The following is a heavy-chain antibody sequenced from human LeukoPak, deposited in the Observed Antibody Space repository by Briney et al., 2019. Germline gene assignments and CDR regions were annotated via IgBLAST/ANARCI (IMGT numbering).Heavy chain of an antibody. D-gene: IGHD2-15*01. J-gene: IGHJ4*02. Sequence: GGSLRLSCAASGLIFSSHAMSWVRQAPGKGLEWVSYISPSSSTIYYADSVKGRFTISRDNAKNSLYLQMNSLRAEDTAVYYCARFEVLGGYWGQGTLVTVSS. CDR3: ARFEVLGGY. CDR1: GLIFSSHA. CDR2: ISPSSSTI. V-gene: IGHV3-48*01.